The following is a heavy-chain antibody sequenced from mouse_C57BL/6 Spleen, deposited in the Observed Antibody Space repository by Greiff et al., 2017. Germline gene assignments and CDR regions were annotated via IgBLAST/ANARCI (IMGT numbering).Heavy chain of an antibody. CDR1: GYTFTEYT. V-gene: IGHV1-62-2*01. CDR2: FYPGSGSI. J-gene: IGHJ1*03. D-gene: IGHD4-1*01. Sequence: VQLQQSGAELVKPGASVKLSCKASGYTFTEYTIHWVKQRSGQGLEWIGWFYPGSGSIKYNEKFKDKATLTADKSSSTVYMELSRLRSEDSAVXFCARHEGTGTYPDWYFDVWGTGTTVTVSS. CDR3: ARHEGTGTYPDWYFDV.